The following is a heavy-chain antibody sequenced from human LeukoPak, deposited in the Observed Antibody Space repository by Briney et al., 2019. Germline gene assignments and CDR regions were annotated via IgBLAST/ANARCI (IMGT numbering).Heavy chain of an antibody. CDR2: ISYNSDTI. J-gene: IGHJ2*01. Sequence: GRSLRLSCAASGFTFDDYAMHWVRRAPGKGLEWGSGISYNSDTIAYADSVKGRFTISRDNAKNSLYLQMNSLRAEDTALYYCAKDYCGGGCYSGWYFDLWGRGTLVTVSS. V-gene: IGHV3-9*01. CDR3: AKDYCGGGCYSGWYFDL. D-gene: IGHD2-21*02. CDR1: GFTFDDYA.